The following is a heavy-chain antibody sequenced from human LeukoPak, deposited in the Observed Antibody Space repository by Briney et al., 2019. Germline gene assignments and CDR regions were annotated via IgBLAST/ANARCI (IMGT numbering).Heavy chain of an antibody. J-gene: IGHJ4*02. CDR1: RFTFSRYS. Sequence: GGSLRLSCAASRFTFSRYSMNWVREAPGTGLEWVSYISSITGTKYYADSVKGRFTISRDNAKNSLYLQMNSLRVEDTAVYYCARDYTTAAAGTDYWGQGTLVTVSS. CDR2: ISSITGTK. V-gene: IGHV3-48*04. CDR3: ARDYTTAAAGTDY. D-gene: IGHD6-13*01.